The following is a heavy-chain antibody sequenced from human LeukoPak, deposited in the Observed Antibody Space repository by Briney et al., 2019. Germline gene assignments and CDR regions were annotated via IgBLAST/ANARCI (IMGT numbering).Heavy chain of an antibody. V-gene: IGHV3-23*01. CDR1: GFTFSSSD. CDR3: VRTLSILVY. Sequence: GESLRLSCAASGFTFSSSDMSWVRQAPGRGMEWVTVITGSGGSTYYADSVKGWFTISRDNSKNTMYILMNSLTAEDTAVYYCVRTLSILVYWGEGTPVTVYS. D-gene: IGHD6-6*01. CDR2: ITGSGGST. J-gene: IGHJ4*02.